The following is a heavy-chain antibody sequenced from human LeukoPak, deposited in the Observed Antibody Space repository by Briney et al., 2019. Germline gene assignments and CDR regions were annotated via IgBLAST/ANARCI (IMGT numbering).Heavy chain of an antibody. Sequence: RASVKVSCKTSGYTFTSYSMHWVRQAPGQGLEWMGTNNPRGTSYAQKFQGRVTVTRDTSTSTVYMELSSLRSEDTAIYYCARGYYDTSAPGGYWGQGTLVTVSS. V-gene: IGHV1-46*01. J-gene: IGHJ4*02. CDR3: ARGYYDTSAPGGY. D-gene: IGHD3-22*01. CDR1: GYTFTSYS. CDR2: NNPRGT.